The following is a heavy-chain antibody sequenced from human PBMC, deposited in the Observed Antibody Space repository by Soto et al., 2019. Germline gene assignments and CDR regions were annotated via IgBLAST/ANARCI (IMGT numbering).Heavy chain of an antibody. D-gene: IGHD5-18*01. J-gene: IGHJ6*02. V-gene: IGHV1-69*06. CDR1: GGTFSSYA. CDR2: IIPIFGTA. CDR3: ARDDQVKLYGYYPRSPTYGMDV. Sequence: SVKVSCKASGGTFSSYAISWVRQAPGQGLEWMGGIIPIFGTANYAQKFQGRVTITADKSTSTAYMELSSLRSEDTAVYYCARDDQVKLYGYYPRSPTYGMDVWGQGTTVTVSS.